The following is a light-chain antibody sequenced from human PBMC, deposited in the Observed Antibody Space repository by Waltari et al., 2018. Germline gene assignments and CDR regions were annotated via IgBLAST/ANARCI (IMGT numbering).Light chain of an antibody. CDR3: QQYYNWRA. CDR1: ETVSHK. J-gene: IGKJ1*01. V-gene: IGKV3D-15*01. Sequence: EIVMTQSPVTLSVSPGERATLYCRASETVSHKLAWYQQKPGQAPRLLIYDASTRASGVPDRFSDRGYGTDFTLSISSLQSEDFAVYFCQQYYNWRAFGQGTKVEIK. CDR2: DAS.